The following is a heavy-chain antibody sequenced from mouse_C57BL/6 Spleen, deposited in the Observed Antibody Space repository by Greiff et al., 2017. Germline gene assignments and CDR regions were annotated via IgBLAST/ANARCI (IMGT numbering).Heavy chain of an antibody. CDR1: GFTFSDFY. CDR2: SRNKANDYTT. J-gene: IGHJ1*03. V-gene: IGHV7-1*01. CDR3: ARDEGYGNSYFEG. Sequence: EVKLVESGGGLVQPGRSLRLSCATSGFTFSDFYMEWVRQATGEGLEWIDASRNKANDYTTEYSASVKCRFIVSRDTSQSILYLHMNALRDEDTAIYYGARDEGYGNSYFEGWGTGTTVTVAS. D-gene: IGHD2-1*01.